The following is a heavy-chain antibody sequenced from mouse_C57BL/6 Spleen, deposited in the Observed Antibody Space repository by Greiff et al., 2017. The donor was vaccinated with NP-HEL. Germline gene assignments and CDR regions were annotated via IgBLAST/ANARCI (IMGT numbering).Heavy chain of an antibody. J-gene: IGHJ1*03. CDR2: INPNYGTT. D-gene: IGHD1-1*01. CDR3: ARSLLRSDGWYFDV. Sequence: VHVKQSGPELVKPGASVKISCKASGYSFTDYNMNWVKQSNGKSLEWIGVINPNYGTTSYNQKFKGKATLTVDQSSSTAYMQLNSLTSEDSAVYYCARSLLRSDGWYFDVWGTGTTVTVSS. V-gene: IGHV1-39*01. CDR1: GYSFTDYN.